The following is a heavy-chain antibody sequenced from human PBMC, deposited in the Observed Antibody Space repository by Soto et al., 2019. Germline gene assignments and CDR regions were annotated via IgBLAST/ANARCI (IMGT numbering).Heavy chain of an antibody. CDR3: TRTLNRRNTFDY. J-gene: IGHJ4*02. CDR1: GYTLTNYA. CDR2: IDPGSGHA. Sequence: QVQFVQSGAEVKKPGASVRVSCKPSGYTLTNYAIQWVRQAAGQRHAWLAWIDPGSGHATYSQKFQCRLTITRDRSASTFYMDLSRLTSEDTTVYFRTRTLNRRNTFDYWGQGTLVTVSS. V-gene: IGHV1-3*01. D-gene: IGHD3-16*02.